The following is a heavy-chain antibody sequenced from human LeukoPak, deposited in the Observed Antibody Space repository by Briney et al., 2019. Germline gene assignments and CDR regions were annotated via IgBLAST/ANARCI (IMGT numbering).Heavy chain of an antibody. CDR3: ARGFRGPNFDY. J-gene: IGHJ4*02. CDR1: GYSISSAYY. CDR2: IHYSGST. D-gene: IGHD3-10*01. V-gene: IGHV4-38-2*02. Sequence: SETLSLTCHVSGYSISSAYYWGWIRQPPGKELEWIGSIHYSGSTSYNPSLKSRVTISGDTSKNQLSLKLSSVTAADTAVYYCARGFRGPNFDYWGQGTLVTVSS.